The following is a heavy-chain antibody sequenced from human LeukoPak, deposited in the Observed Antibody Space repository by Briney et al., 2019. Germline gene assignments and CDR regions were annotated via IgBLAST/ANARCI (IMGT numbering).Heavy chain of an antibody. Sequence: SETLSLTCTVSGYSISSGYYWGWIRQPPGKGLEWIGSIYYSGSTNYNPSLKSRFTISVDTSKNQFSLKLSSVTAADTAVYYCARHGNWGYSYGRAFDYWGQGTLVTVSS. D-gene: IGHD5-18*01. CDR3: ARHGNWGYSYGRAFDY. CDR2: IYYSGST. J-gene: IGHJ4*02. V-gene: IGHV4-38-2*02. CDR1: GYSISSGYY.